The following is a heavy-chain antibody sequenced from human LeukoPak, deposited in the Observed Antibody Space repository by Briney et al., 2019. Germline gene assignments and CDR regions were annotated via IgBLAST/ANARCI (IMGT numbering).Heavy chain of an antibody. D-gene: IGHD3-10*01. V-gene: IGHV4-59*01. CDR3: ARGRLLWFGELFSPFDY. J-gene: IGHJ4*02. CDR2: IYYSGST. CDR1: GGSISSYY. Sequence: SETLSLTCTVSGGSISSYYWSWIRQPPGKGLEWIGYIYYSGSTNYNPSLKSRVTISVDTSKNQFSLKLSSVTAADTAVYYCARGRLLWFGELFSPFDYWGQGTLVTVSS.